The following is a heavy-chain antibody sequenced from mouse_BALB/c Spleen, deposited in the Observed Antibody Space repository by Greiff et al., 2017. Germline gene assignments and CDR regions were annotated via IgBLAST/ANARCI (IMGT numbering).Heavy chain of an antibody. J-gene: IGHJ4*01. Sequence: VMLVESGPGLVAPSQSLSITCTVSGFSLTGYGVNWVRQPPGKGLEWLGMIWGDGSTDYNSALKSRLSISKDNSKSQVFLKMNSLQTDDTARYYCARGATVVGRDYYAMDYWGQGTSVTVSS. CDR3: ARGATVVGRDYYAMDY. D-gene: IGHD1-1*01. CDR1: GFSLTGYG. V-gene: IGHV2-6-7*01. CDR2: IWGDGST.